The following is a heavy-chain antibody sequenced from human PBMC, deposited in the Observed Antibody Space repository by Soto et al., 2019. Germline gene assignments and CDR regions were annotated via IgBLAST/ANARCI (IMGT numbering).Heavy chain of an antibody. J-gene: IGHJ3*02. CDR1: GFTFSSYS. Sequence: EVQLVESGGGLVQPGGSLRLSCAASGFTFSSYSMNWVRQAPGKGLEWLSYISSSSTTIYYADSMKGRFTISRDNAKNSLYLQMNSLRVEDTAVYYCARDQGVAHTTRTFDIWSQGTMVTVSS. CDR2: ISSSSTTI. D-gene: IGHD1-26*01. V-gene: IGHV3-48*01. CDR3: ARDQGVAHTTRTFDI.